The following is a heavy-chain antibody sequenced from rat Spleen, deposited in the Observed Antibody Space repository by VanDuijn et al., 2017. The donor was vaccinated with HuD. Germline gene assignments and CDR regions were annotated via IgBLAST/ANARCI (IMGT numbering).Heavy chain of an antibody. V-gene: IGHV5S13*01. CDR3: ARRAITIAAMDA. D-gene: IGHD1-2*01. CDR1: GFTFSNYD. CDR2: ISTGGGNT. Sequence: EVQLVESGGGLVQPGRSLKLSCAASGFTFSNYDMAWVRQAPTKGLEWIASISTGGGNTYYRDSVKGRFTISRDNAKNTQYLQMDSLRSEDTATYYYARRAITIAAMDAWGQGASVTVSS. J-gene: IGHJ4*01.